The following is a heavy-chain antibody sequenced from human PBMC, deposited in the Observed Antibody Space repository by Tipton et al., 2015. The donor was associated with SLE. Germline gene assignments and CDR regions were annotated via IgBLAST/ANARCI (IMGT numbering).Heavy chain of an antibody. J-gene: IGHJ4*02. Sequence: TLSLTCTVSGGSISSSSYYWGWIRQPPGKGLEWIGSIYYSGSTYYNPSLKSRVTISVDTSKNQFSLKLSSVTAADTAVYYCARDLGSSGWSFFDYWGQGTLVTVSS. CDR3: ARDLGSSGWSFFDY. V-gene: IGHV4-39*07. D-gene: IGHD6-19*01. CDR1: GGSISSSSYY. CDR2: IYYSGST.